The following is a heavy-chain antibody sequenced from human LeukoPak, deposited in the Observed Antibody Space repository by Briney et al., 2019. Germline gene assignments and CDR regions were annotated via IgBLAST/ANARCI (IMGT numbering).Heavy chain of an antibody. D-gene: IGHD1-14*01. CDR1: GHSITSYY. CDR3: ARCPYTSVGQYYLDV. V-gene: IGHV4-4*07. J-gene: IGHJ6*03. CDR2: IYTSGST. Sequence: PSETMSPTCTVSGHSITSYYSSWVRQPAGKGLEWIGRIYTSGSTNYNPSPKSRVTMSVDTSKTQFSLRLSSVTATDTAVYYRARCPYTSVGQYYLDVWGKGTMVTVSS.